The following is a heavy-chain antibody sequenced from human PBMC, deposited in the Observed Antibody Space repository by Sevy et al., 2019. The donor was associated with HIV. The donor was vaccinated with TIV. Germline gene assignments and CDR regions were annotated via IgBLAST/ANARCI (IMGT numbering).Heavy chain of an antibody. J-gene: IGHJ6*02. CDR3: ARISSSPRAYYYYFGMDV. V-gene: IGHV5-51*01. CDR2: IYPGDSGT. CDR1: EYNFTNYW. D-gene: IGHD6-6*01. Sequence: GESLKISCKGSEYNFTNYWIGWVRQMPGKGLEWMGIIYPGDSGTRYSPSFQDQVTISADKSISTAYLQWGSLKASATAMYYCARISSSPRAYYYYFGMDVWGQGTTVTVSS.